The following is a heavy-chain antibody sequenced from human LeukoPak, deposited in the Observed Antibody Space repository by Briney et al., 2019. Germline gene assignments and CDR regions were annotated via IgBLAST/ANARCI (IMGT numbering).Heavy chain of an antibody. CDR3: AMTGQDRDYYYMDV. CDR2: ISWNRGSI. J-gene: IGHJ6*03. Sequence: GGSLRLSCAASGFTLYDYAMLWVRQAPGKGLVWVSGISWNRGSIGYADSVKGLFTISRDNAKNSLYLQMNSLRAEDTALYYCAMTGQDRDYYYMDVWGKGTTVTVSS. D-gene: IGHD3-9*01. V-gene: IGHV3-9*01. CDR1: GFTLYDYA.